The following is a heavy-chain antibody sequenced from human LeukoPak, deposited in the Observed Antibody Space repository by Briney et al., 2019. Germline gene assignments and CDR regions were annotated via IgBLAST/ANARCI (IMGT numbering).Heavy chain of an antibody. CDR3: AKGWLQSGFDY. Sequence: SQTLSLTCAISGDSVSTSSAGWNWIRRSPSRGLEWLGRTYYNSNWYIDYAASVKGRITISPDTSKNQFSLQLNSVTPEDTAVYYCAKGWLQSGFDYWGQGTLATVSS. D-gene: IGHD5-24*01. CDR2: TYYNSNWYI. J-gene: IGHJ4*02. CDR1: GDSVSTSSAG. V-gene: IGHV6-1*01.